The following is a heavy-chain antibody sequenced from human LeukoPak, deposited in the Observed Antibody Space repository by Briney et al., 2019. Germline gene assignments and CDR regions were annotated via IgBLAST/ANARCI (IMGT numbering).Heavy chain of an antibody. Sequence: SETLSLTCTVSGGSISSGGYYWSWIRQHPGKGLEWIVYIHYSGSTYYNPSLKSRVTISVDTSKNQFSLKLSSVTAADTAVYYCAREAPSGTTDYWGQGTLVTVSS. D-gene: IGHD1-14*01. V-gene: IGHV4-31*03. J-gene: IGHJ4*02. CDR2: IHYSGST. CDR1: GGSISSGGYY. CDR3: AREAPSGTTDY.